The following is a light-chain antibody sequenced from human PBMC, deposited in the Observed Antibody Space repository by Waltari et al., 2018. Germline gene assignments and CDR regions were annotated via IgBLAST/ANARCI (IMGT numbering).Light chain of an antibody. CDR3: SSYISSSTLEL. Sequence: QSALTQPASVSGSPGQSITIPFTGTSSDVGGYNFVSGYQQHPGKAPNPMIYEASNRPSGVSNRFSGSKSGNTASLTISGLQAEDEADYYCSSYISSSTLELFGGGTSLTVL. J-gene: IGLJ2*01. V-gene: IGLV2-14*01. CDR1: SSDVGGYNF. CDR2: EAS.